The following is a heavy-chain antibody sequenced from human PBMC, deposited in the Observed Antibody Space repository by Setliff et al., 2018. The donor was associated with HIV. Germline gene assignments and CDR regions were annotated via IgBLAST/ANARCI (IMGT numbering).Heavy chain of an antibody. CDR3: ARQRADCSGGSCYGY. V-gene: IGHV4-39*01. J-gene: IGHJ4*01. CDR2: FYSGGGT. Sequence: PSETLSLTCTVSTGSISRYFYYWAWIRQPPGKGLEWIGSFYSGGGTSYNPSLNSRATISVDTSKNQFSLKLRSVTAADTSMYYCARQRADCSGGSCYGYWGQGTLVTVSS. CDR1: TGSISRYFYY. D-gene: IGHD2-15*01.